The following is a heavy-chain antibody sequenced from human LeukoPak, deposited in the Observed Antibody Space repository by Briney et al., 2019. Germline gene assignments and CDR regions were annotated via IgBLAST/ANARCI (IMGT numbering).Heavy chain of an antibody. CDR1: GFTFSSYS. CDR3: VRGSSSWYSEYFQH. CDR2: ISSSSSTI. V-gene: IGHV3-48*04. J-gene: IGHJ1*01. D-gene: IGHD6-13*01. Sequence: GGSLRLSCAASGFTFSSYSMNWVRQAPGKGLEWVSYISSSSSTIYYADSVKGRFTISRDNAKNSLYLQMNSLRAEDTAVYYCVRGSSSWYSEYFQHWGQGTLVTVSS.